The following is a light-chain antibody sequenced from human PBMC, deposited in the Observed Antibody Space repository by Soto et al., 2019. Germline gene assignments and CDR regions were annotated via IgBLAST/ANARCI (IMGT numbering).Light chain of an antibody. Sequence: QSALTQPRSVSGSPGQSVTISCTGTSSDVGGYKYVSWYQQHPGRAPKFMIYDVNKRPSGVPDRFSGSRSGNTASLTISGLQAEDEADYYCCSYAGSYPYVFGTGTKVTFL. CDR1: SSDVGGYKY. V-gene: IGLV2-11*01. J-gene: IGLJ1*01. CDR3: CSYAGSYPYV. CDR2: DVN.